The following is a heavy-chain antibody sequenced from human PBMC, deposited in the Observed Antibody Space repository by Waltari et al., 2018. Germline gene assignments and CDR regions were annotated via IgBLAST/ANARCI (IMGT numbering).Heavy chain of an antibody. V-gene: IGHV4-4*09. J-gene: IGHJ4*02. CDR1: GGSISSYY. D-gene: IGHD1-26*01. CDR2: IYTSGST. CDR3: ASGELYYFDY. Sequence: QVQLQESGPGLVKPSETLSLTCTFSGGSISSYYWRWIRQPPGKGLEWIGYIYTSGSTNYNPSLKSRVTISVDTSKNQFSLKLSSVTAADTAVYYCASGELYYFDYWGQGTLVTVSS.